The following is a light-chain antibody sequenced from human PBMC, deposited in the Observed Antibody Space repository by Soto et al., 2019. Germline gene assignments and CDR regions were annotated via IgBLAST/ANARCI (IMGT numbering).Light chain of an antibody. CDR2: AAS. J-gene: IGKJ2*01. V-gene: IGKV1-39*01. CDR1: QSISNH. CDR3: QQSYSSVMYT. Sequence: DIQMTQSPSSLSASVGDRVTVTCRASQSISNHLNWYQQKPGKAPKLLIDAASSLQSGVPSRFSGSGSGTDFTLTISSLQPEDFATYYCQQSYSSVMYTFGQGTKLEIK.